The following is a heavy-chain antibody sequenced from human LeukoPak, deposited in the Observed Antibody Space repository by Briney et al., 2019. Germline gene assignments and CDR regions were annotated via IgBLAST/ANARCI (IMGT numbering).Heavy chain of an antibody. CDR2: IIPIFGTA. J-gene: IGHJ4*02. CDR1: GHTFTDYF. Sequence: GASVKVSCKASGHTFTDYFIHWVRQAPGQGLEWMGGIIPIFGTANYAQKFQGRVTITADESTSTAYMELSSLRSEDTAVYYCASKMDTAMVYDYFDYWGQGTLVTVSS. CDR3: ASKMDTAMVYDYFDY. D-gene: IGHD5-18*01. V-gene: IGHV1-69*13.